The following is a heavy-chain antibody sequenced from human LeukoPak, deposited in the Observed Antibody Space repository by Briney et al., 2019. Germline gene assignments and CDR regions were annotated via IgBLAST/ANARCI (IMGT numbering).Heavy chain of an antibody. D-gene: IGHD6-13*01. CDR2: IYTSGNT. J-gene: IGHJ5*02. CDR3: ARHSRLYSSSNWFDP. Sequence: SETLSLTCTVSGGSISSYYWSWIRQPAGKGLEYIGRIYTSGNTNYNPSLKSRVTISVDTSKNQFSLKLSSVTAADTAVYYCARHSRLYSSSNWFDPWGQGTLVTVSS. V-gene: IGHV4-4*07. CDR1: GGSISSYY.